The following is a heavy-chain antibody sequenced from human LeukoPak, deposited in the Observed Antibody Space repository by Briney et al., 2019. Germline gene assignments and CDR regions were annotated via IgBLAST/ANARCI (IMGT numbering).Heavy chain of an antibody. CDR3: AQQVGYCSSGSCYFTY. D-gene: IGHD2-15*01. V-gene: IGHV3-23*01. CDR2: ISNTGGST. CDR1: GFSFNTYA. Sequence: GGSLRLSCAASGFSFNTYAMSWVRQAPGKGLGWVSAISNTGGSTYYADSVKGRFTISRDKSKNTLSLQMNSLRAEDTAVYYCAQQVGYCSSGSCYFTYWGQGTLVTVSS. J-gene: IGHJ1*01.